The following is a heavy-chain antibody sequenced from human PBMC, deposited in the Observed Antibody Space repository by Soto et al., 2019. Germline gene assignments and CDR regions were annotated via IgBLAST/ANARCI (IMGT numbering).Heavy chain of an antibody. V-gene: IGHV4-59*01. CDR1: GASTSDYY. CDR3: ARWNEVWNAFDY. J-gene: IGHJ4*02. D-gene: IGHD1-1*01. CDR2: THYTGRT. Sequence: QAQLQESGPGLVKPSETLSLTCSVSGASTSDYYWNWIRQTPGQGLEWIGYTHYTGRTLYNPSLRGRVTTSVDTTKNRFSLKVTSVTAADTATYYCARWNEVWNAFDYWGQGTPVTVSS.